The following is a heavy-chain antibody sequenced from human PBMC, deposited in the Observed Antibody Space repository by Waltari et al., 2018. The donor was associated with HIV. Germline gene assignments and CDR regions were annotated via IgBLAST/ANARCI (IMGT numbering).Heavy chain of an antibody. CDR2: INPSFGTA. Sequence: QVQLVQSGAEVKKPGSSVKVSCKASGGTFSSYAISWVRQAPGQGLEWMGGINPSFGTADYAHRFQGRVTITADESTSTAYMELSSLRSEDTSVYYCASGRYYYDSSGYYCYYYDMDVWGQGTTVTVPS. V-gene: IGHV1-69*12. CDR3: ASGRYYYDSSGYYCYYYDMDV. J-gene: IGHJ6*02. CDR1: GGTFSSYA. D-gene: IGHD3-22*01.